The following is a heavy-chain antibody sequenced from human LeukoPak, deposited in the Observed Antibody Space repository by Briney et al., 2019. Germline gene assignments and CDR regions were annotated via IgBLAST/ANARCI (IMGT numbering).Heavy chain of an antibody. CDR1: GFTFSSYS. J-gene: IGHJ6*03. V-gene: IGHV3-21*01. CDR2: ISSSSSYI. D-gene: IGHD2-2*01. CDR3: ARPSLVVPAANAHGYYYYYMDV. Sequence: GGSLRLSCAASGFTFSSYSMNWVRQAPGKGLEWVSSISSSSSYIYYADSVKGRFTISRDNAKNSLYLQMNSLRAEDTAVYYCARPSLVVPAANAHGYYYYYMDVWGKGTTVTVSS.